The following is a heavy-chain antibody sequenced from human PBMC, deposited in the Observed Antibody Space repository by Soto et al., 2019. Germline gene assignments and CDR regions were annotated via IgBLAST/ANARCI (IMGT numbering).Heavy chain of an antibody. CDR1: GFTFSSYS. CDR2: ISSSSSTI. D-gene: IGHD3-3*02. Sequence: GGSLRLSCAASGFTFSSYSMNWVRQAPGKGLEWVSYISSSSSTIYYAAPVKGRFTISRDDSKNTLYLQMNSLKTEDTAVYYCTTVLAGLDAFDIWGQGTMVTVSS. J-gene: IGHJ3*02. V-gene: IGHV3-48*01. CDR3: TTVLAGLDAFDI.